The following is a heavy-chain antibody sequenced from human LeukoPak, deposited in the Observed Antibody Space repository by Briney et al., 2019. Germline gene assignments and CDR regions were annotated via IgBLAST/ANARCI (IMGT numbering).Heavy chain of an antibody. CDR2: IIPILGIA. CDR3: ARDESSSPRPRGAYYYGMDV. CDR1: GGTFSSYA. V-gene: IGHV1-69*04. J-gene: IGHJ6*02. D-gene: IGHD6-13*01. Sequence: ASVKVSCKASGGTFSSYAISWVRQAPGQGLEWMGRIIPILGIANYAQKFQGRVTITADKSTSTAYMELSSLRSEDTAVYYCARDESSSPRPRGAYYYGMDVWGQGTTVTVSS.